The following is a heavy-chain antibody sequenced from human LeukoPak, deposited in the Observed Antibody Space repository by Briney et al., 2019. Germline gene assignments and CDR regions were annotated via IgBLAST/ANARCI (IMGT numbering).Heavy chain of an antibody. J-gene: IGHJ5*02. V-gene: IGHV4-31*03. Sequence: SETLSLTCTVSGGSISSGGYYCSWIRQHPGKGLEWIGYIYYSGSTYYNPSLKSRVTISVDTSKNQFSLKLSSVTAPDTAVYYCARARDYYGSGSYCFDPWGQGTLVTVSS. CDR1: GGSISSGGYY. CDR3: ARARDYYGSGSYCFDP. D-gene: IGHD3-10*01. CDR2: IYYSGST.